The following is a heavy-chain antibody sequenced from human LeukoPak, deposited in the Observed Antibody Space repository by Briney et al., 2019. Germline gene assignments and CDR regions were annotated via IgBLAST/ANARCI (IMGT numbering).Heavy chain of an antibody. CDR3: ARAAHNYYYYGMDV. CDR2: IYYSGST. CDR1: GGSISSGDYY. J-gene: IGHJ6*02. V-gene: IGHV4-30-4*01. Sequence: PSQTLSLTCTVSGGSISSGDYYWSWIRQPPGKGLEWIGYIYYSGSTYYNPSLKSRVTISVDTSKNQFSLKLSSVTAADTAVYYCARAAHNYYYYGMDVWGQGTTVTVSS.